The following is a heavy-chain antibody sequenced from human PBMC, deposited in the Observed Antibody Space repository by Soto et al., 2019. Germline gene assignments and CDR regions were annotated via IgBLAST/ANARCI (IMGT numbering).Heavy chain of an antibody. Sequence: SETLSLTCAVSGGSISSSNWWSWVRQPPGKGLEWIGEIYHSGSTNYNPSLKSRVTISGDKSKNQFSLKLSSVTAADTAVYYCARSRILRYFDWFPNWAFDIWGQGTMVTVSS. J-gene: IGHJ3*02. CDR2: IYHSGST. CDR3: ARSRILRYFDWFPNWAFDI. V-gene: IGHV4-4*02. CDR1: GGSISSSNW. D-gene: IGHD3-9*01.